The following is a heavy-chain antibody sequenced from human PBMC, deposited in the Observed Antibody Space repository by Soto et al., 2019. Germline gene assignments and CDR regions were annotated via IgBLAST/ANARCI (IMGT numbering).Heavy chain of an antibody. V-gene: IGHV1-69*06. Sequence: ASVKFSWKASGSMFTSYAIGWLRQAPGQGLEWMGGIIPIFGTANYAQKFQGRVTITADKSTSTAYMELSSLRSEDTAVYYCARDRGSPMGGDFDYWGQGTLVTVSS. D-gene: IGHD3-10*01. CDR2: IIPIFGTA. CDR1: GSMFTSYA. CDR3: ARDRGSPMGGDFDY. J-gene: IGHJ4*02.